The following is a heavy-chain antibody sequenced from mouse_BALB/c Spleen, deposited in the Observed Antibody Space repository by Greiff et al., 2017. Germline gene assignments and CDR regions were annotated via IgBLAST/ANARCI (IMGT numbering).Heavy chain of an antibody. V-gene: IGHV8-11*01. D-gene: IGHD1-2*01. CDR2: IWWNDNK. CDR3: ARSTTATDFDY. Sequence: QVTLNVSGPGILQPSQTLSLTCSFSGFSLSTYGIGVGWIRQPSGKGLEWLAHIWWNDNKYYNTALKSRLTISKDTSNNQVFLKIASVDTADTATYYCARSTTATDFDYWGQGTTLTVSS. J-gene: IGHJ2*01. CDR1: GFSLSTYGIG.